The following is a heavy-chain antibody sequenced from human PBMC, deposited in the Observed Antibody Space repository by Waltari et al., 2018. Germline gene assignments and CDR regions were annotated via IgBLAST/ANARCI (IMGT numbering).Heavy chain of an antibody. CDR3: ARQKDSGYSTDAFQV. V-gene: IGHV4-59*08. Sequence: QVQLQESGPGLVKPSETLSLTCTVSGDSISTYYWSWIRQPPGKGLECIGNTMYSGSTNYNPSLKSRVPISLDTPKNQVSLKLRSVTAADTAVYYCARQKDSGYSTDAFQVWGQGTMVTVSS. D-gene: IGHD2-21*01. J-gene: IGHJ3*01. CDR1: GDSISTYY. CDR2: TMYSGST.